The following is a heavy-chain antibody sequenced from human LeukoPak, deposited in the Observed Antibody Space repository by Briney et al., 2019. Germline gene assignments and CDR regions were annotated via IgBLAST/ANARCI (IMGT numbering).Heavy chain of an antibody. CDR1: GFTFSSYA. D-gene: IGHD3-9*01. CDR2: IYSGGST. J-gene: IGHJ6*02. CDR3: VRDIFYYYGMDV. Sequence: GGSLRLSCAASGFTFSSYAMSWVRQAPGKGLEWVSVIYSGGSTYYADSVKGRFTISRDNSKNTLYLQMNSLRAEDTAVYHCVRDIFYYYGMDVWGQGTTVTVSS. V-gene: IGHV3-53*01.